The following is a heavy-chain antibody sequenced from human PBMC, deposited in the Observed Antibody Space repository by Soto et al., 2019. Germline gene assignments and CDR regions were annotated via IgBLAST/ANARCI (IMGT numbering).Heavy chain of an antibody. Sequence: QSQTLSLTCAISGDSVSSNSAAWNWIRQSPSRGLEWLGRTYYRSKWYNDYAVSVKSRITINPDTSKNQFSLQLNSVTPEDTAVYYCARERGGTYYYGSGSYYPFDYWGQGTLVTVSS. J-gene: IGHJ4*02. D-gene: IGHD3-10*01. V-gene: IGHV6-1*01. CDR2: TYYRSKWYN. CDR3: ARERGGTYYYGSGSYYPFDY. CDR1: GDSVSSNSAA.